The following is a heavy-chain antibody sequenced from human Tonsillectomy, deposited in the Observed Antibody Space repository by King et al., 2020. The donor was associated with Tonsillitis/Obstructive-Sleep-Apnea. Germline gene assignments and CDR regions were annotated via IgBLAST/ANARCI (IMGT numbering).Heavy chain of an antibody. CDR2: INSSGGST. J-gene: IGHJ6*03. V-gene: IGHV3-23*04. Sequence: VQLVESGGTLVQPGGSLRLSCAASEFTFSNYAMNWVRQAPGKGLEWVSTINSSGGSTFYAGSVKGRFIISRDNSKNTLDLQMSSLRAEDTAVYYCARGRKEADRGGNYHMDVWGKGTTVTVSS. D-gene: IGHD3-16*01. CDR1: EFTFSNYA. CDR3: ARGRKEADRGGNYHMDV.